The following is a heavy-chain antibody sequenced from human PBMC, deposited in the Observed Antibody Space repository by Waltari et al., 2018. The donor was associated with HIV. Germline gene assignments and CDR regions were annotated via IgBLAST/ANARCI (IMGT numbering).Heavy chain of an antibody. CDR3: ASARETMGVDLAF. J-gene: IGHJ4*02. CDR2: ITPMGKKA. D-gene: IGHD3-10*01. V-gene: IGHV1-69*02. CDR1: GITFSSYS. Sequence: QVQLVQSGAEVKTPGSSVKVSCRASGITFSSYSIHWVRRAPGQGLEWMGRITPMGKKANSAQKFQGRLTITADKVTTTAYMELNNLRSDDTAVYYCASARETMGVDLAFWGQGTLVAVSS.